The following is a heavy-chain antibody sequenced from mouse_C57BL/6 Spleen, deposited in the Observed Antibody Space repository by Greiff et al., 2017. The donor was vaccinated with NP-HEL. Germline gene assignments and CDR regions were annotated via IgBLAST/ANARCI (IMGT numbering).Heavy chain of an antibody. CDR1: GYSFTGYF. CDR3: ARGLRQGFDY. J-gene: IGHJ2*01. D-gene: IGHD2-4*01. CDR2: INPYNGDT. V-gene: IGHV1-20*01. Sequence: EVQVVESGPELVKPGDSVKISCKASGYSFTGYFMNWVMQSHGKSLEWIGRINPYNGDTFYNQKFKGKATLTVDKSSSTAHMELRSLTSEDSAVYYCARGLRQGFDYWGQGTTLTVSS.